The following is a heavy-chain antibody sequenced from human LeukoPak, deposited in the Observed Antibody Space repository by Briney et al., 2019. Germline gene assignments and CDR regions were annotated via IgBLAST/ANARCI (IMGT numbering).Heavy chain of an antibody. CDR2: IYYSGST. CDR1: GGSLSSYY. V-gene: IGHV4-59*01. J-gene: IGHJ4*02. CDR3: ATTSILTMVRGVFDY. D-gene: IGHD3-10*01. Sequence: SETLSLTCTVSGGSLSSYYWSWIRQPPGKGLEWIGYIYYSGSTNYNPSLKSRVTISVDTSKNQFSLKLSSVTAADTAVYYCATTSILTMVRGVFDYWGQGTLVTVSS.